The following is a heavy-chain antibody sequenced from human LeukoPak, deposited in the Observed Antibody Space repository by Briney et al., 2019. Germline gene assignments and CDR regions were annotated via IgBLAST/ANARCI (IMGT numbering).Heavy chain of an antibody. CDR2: IYYSGTT. Sequence: SETVSLTCTGSAGSISSNYWSWLRQPPGKGLEGIGYIYYSGTTNYNPSLRSRVTISVDTSKNPFSLTLSSVTAADTAVYYCARELYNWNDETDAFDIWGQGTMVTVSS. D-gene: IGHD1-20*01. V-gene: IGHV4-59*01. CDR3: ARELYNWNDETDAFDI. J-gene: IGHJ3*02. CDR1: AGSISSNY.